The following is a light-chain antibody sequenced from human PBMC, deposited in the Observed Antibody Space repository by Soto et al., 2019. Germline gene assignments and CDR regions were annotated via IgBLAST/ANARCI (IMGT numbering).Light chain of an antibody. V-gene: IGKV1-5*03. CDR3: QQYKSYPLT. J-gene: IGKJ4*01. CDR1: QSISSW. Sequence: DIQMTQSPSTLSASVGDRVTITCRASQSISSWLAWYQQKPGKAPNLFIYKASNLESGIPSRFSGSGSGTEFTLTISSVQPDDFATYYCQQYKSYPLTFGGGTKVDIK. CDR2: KAS.